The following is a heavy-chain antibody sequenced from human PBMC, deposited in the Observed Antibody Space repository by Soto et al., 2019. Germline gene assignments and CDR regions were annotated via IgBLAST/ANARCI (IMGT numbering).Heavy chain of an antibody. J-gene: IGHJ3*02. V-gene: IGHV3-23*01. Sequence: GGSLRLSCAASGFICGSYDMSWVRQAPGKGLEWVSTILVDGRTFYVDSVKGRFTISRDSSQNTVYLQMNSLTAGDTALYYCAKATATGGGAFDICGQGXKVTVSS. CDR2: ILVDGRT. D-gene: IGHD2-8*02. CDR1: GFICGSYD. CDR3: AKATATGGGAFDI.